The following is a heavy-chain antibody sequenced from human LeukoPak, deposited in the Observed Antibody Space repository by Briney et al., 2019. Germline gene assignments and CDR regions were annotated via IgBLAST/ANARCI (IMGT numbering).Heavy chain of an antibody. J-gene: IGHJ4*02. CDR2: ISSSSSTI. Sequence: GGSLRLSCAASGFTFSTYSMNWGRQAPGKGLEWVSYISSSSSTIYYADSVKGRFPISRDNAKNSLYLQMNSLRAEDTAVYYCARLVVTAWGDYWGQGTLVTVSS. V-gene: IGHV3-48*01. CDR3: ARLVVTAWGDY. D-gene: IGHD2-21*02. CDR1: GFTFSTYS.